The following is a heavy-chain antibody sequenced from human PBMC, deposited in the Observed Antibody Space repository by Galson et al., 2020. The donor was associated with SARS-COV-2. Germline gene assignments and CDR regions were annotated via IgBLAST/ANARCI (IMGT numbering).Heavy chain of an antibody. CDR1: GFTFNDFW. V-gene: IGHV3-7*01. D-gene: IGHD6-19*01. CDR3: SREGWQGGY. Sequence: GESLKISCEVSGFTFNDFWMSWFRQASGKGLEWVANIKGDGSETNYADFVKGRFSISRDNAANSLYLQMNSLRVEDSAVYYCSREGWQGGYWGQGTRVTVSS. J-gene: IGHJ4*02. CDR2: IKGDGSET.